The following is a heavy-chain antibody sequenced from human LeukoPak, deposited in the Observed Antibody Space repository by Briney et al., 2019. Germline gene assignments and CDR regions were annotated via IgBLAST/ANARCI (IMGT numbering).Heavy chain of an antibody. V-gene: IGHV4-34*01. CDR1: GDAVSGYY. J-gene: IGHJ3*02. CDR2: INHSEIP. Sequence: SETLSLTCASYGDAVSGYYWSWIRQAPGKGLDWIGEINHSEIPRYNPSLKSRVSISLDTSKNQFSLSLTSVTAADTAVYYCARVWMQYDYVWGSYRYTYAFDIWGQGTMVTVSS. CDR3: ARVWMQYDYVWGSYRYTYAFDI. D-gene: IGHD3-16*02.